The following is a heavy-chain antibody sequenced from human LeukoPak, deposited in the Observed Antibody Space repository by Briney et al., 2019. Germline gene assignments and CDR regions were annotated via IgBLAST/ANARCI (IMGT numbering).Heavy chain of an antibody. D-gene: IGHD6-13*01. CDR1: GFTFSSYA. CDR3: ARPPGVWAAAGTGWFDP. Sequence: GGSLRLSCAASGFTFSSYAMHWVRQAPGKGREWVAVISYDGSNKYYADSVKGRFTISRDNSKNTLYLQMNSLRAEDTAVYYCARPPGVWAAAGTGWFDPWGQGTLVTVSS. J-gene: IGHJ5*02. V-gene: IGHV3-30*04. CDR2: ISYDGSNK.